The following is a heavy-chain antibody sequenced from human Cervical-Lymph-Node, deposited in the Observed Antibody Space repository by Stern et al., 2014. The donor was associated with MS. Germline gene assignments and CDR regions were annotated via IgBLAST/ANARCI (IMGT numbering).Heavy chain of an antibody. D-gene: IGHD2/OR15-2a*01. J-gene: IGHJ4*02. CDR1: GGSISRSSDY. Sequence: QLQLQESGPGLVKPSETLSLTCNVSGGSISRSSDYWGWIRQPPGKGLEWMGSAYYSGSTHHNPSLKSRVTIYVDTSQNQFSLKLTSVTAADTAVYYCARHRHGKSTYSWGQGILVTVSS. CDR3: ARHRHGKSTYS. CDR2: AYYSGST. V-gene: IGHV4-39*01.